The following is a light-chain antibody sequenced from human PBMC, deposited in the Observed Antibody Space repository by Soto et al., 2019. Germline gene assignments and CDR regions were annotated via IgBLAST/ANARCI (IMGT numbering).Light chain of an antibody. J-gene: IGKJ1*01. V-gene: IGKV3-20*01. Sequence: EIVLTQSPATLSLSPGERGTLSCRASQSVSSTYLTWYQQRPGQAPRLLIYGASSRATGIPDRFSGSGSGTDFTLTISRLEPEDFAVYYCQQYGSSGTFGQGTKVDIK. CDR2: GAS. CDR3: QQYGSSGT. CDR1: QSVSSTY.